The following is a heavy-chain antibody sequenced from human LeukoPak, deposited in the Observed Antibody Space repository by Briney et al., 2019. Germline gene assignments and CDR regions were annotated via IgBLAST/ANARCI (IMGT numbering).Heavy chain of an antibody. J-gene: IGHJ3*02. CDR3: ARELITKADAFDI. CDR1: GGSISNYY. D-gene: IGHD1-20*01. CDR2: FYARGNT. V-gene: IGHV4-4*07. Sequence: SETLSLTCSVSGGSISNYYWNWIRQPAGKGLEWIGRFYARGNTNYNPSLKSRVTMSVDTSKNQLSLKLTSVTAADTAVYYCARELITKADAFDIWGQGTMVTVSS.